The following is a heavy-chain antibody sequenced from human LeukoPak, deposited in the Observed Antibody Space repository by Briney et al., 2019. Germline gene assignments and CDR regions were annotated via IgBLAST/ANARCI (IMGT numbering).Heavy chain of an antibody. D-gene: IGHD3-22*01. CDR1: GYTFTSYG. CDR3: ARDSVIVVVKNYYDGMDV. CDR2: ISAYNGNT. V-gene: IGHV1-18*01. Sequence: GASVKVSCKASGYTFTSYGISWVRQAPGQGLEWMGWISAYNGNTNYAQKLQGRVTMTTDTSTSTAYMELRSLRSDDTAVYYCARDSVIVVVKNYYDGMDVWGQGTTVTVSS. J-gene: IGHJ6*02.